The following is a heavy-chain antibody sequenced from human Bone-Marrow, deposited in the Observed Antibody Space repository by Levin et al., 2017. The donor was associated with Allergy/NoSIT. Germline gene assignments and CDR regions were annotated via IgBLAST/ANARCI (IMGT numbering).Heavy chain of an antibody. CDR3: AKPVEAAHYFFYGVDV. V-gene: IGHV3-30-3*02. Sequence: GESLKISCAASRFTFKSYAFHWVRQAPGKGLEWVALISYDGTDKYYAESVKGRFTVSRDNSKNTLSLQMNSLRLEDTAVYFCAKPVEAAHYFFYGVDVWGHGTTVTVSS. J-gene: IGHJ6*02. CDR2: ISYDGTDK. D-gene: IGHD1-26*01. CDR1: RFTFKSYA.